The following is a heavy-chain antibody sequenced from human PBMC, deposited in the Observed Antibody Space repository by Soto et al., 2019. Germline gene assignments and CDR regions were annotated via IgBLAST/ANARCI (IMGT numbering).Heavy chain of an antibody. Sequence: QVQLQESGPGLVKPSETLSLTCTVSDGSVSSGSYYWSWIRQPPGKGLEWIGYIYSSGSTLYNPSLKSRVIISADPSMNQFSLKLSSVTAADTAVYYCARDSVAFFDSWGLGTLVTVSS. CDR1: DGSVSSGSYY. J-gene: IGHJ4*02. CDR2: IYSSGST. CDR3: ARDSVAFFDS. D-gene: IGHD2-15*01. V-gene: IGHV4-61*01.